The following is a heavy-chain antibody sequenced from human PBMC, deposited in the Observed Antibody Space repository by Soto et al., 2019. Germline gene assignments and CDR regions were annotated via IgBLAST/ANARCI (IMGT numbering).Heavy chain of an antibody. CDR1: GFSFDEYG. J-gene: IGHJ6*02. Sequence: PGGSLSLSCAASGFSFDEYGMHWVRQGPGKGLEWVSGISWSSATIGYADSVKGRFSISRDNAKRSLYLQMSSLRPEDTALYYCAKSTGGTANGLDVWGQGITVTVSS. CDR2: ISWSSATI. D-gene: IGHD2-8*02. CDR3: AKSTGGTANGLDV. V-gene: IGHV3-9*01.